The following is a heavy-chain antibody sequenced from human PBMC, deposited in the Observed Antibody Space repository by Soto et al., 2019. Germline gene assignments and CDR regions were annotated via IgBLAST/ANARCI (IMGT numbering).Heavy chain of an antibody. J-gene: IGHJ5*01. CDR2: IGGGGGGI. V-gene: IGHV3-23*01. CDR1: GFTFSGCA. CDR3: AKVRPGFDS. Sequence: EVQLLESGGGLVQPGASLRLSCAASGFTFSGCAMTWVRQAPGKGLEWVSIIGGGGGGIYYADSVKGRFTISRDNSKNTLYLQMTSLRAEDTAVYYCAKVRPGFDSWGQGTLVTISS.